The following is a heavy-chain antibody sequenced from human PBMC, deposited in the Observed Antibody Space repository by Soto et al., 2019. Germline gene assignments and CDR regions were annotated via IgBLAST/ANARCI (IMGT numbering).Heavy chain of an antibody. CDR3: ARHSPHYYDSSGYCYDVIQDLFDS. D-gene: IGHD3-22*01. CDR1: GGSISSSSYY. Sequence: PAGTLSLTCAVSGGSISSSSYYWGWIRQPPGKGLEWIGSIYYSGSTYYNPSLKSRVTISVDASKNQFSLQLSSVTAADTALYYCARHSPHYYDSSGYCYDVIQDLFDSRGPGTPV. J-gene: IGHJ4*02. CDR2: IYYSGST. V-gene: IGHV4-39*01.